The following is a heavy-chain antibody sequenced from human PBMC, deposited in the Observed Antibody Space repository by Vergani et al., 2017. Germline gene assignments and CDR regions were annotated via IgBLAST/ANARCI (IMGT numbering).Heavy chain of an antibody. CDR1: GFTFSSYA. D-gene: IGHD5-12*01. Sequence: EVQLLESGGGLVQPGGSLRLSCAASGFTFSSYAMSWVRQAPGKGLEWVSAISGSGGSTYYADSVKGRFTISRDNSKNTLYLQMNSLRAEDTAVYYCARLRGYDYLQRYYFDYWGQGTLVTVSS. CDR2: ISGSGGST. J-gene: IGHJ4*02. V-gene: IGHV3-23*01. CDR3: ARLRGYDYLQRYYFDY.